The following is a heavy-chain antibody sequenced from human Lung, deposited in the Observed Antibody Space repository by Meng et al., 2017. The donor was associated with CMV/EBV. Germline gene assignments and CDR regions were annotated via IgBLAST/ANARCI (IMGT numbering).Heavy chain of an antibody. J-gene: IGHJ6*01. CDR2: IILIFGTA. CDR3: ARGWLGGYDYYYYGMVV. CDR1: GVTFSSYA. D-gene: IGHD5-12*01. Sequence: KISCKASGVTFSSYAISWVRQAPGQGLEWMGGIILIFGTANYAQKFQGRVTITTDESTSTASMGLSSVRSEDTAVYYCARGWLGGYDYYYYGMVVWGQGNXV. V-gene: IGHV1-69*05.